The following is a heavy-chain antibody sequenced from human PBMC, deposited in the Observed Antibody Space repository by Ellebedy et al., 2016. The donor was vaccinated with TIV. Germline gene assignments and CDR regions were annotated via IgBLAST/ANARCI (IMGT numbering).Heavy chain of an antibody. D-gene: IGHD6-6*01. V-gene: IGHV1-46*01. CDR1: GYTFPSYY. Sequence: AASVKVSCKASGYTFPSYYMHWVRQAPGQGLEWMGIINPSAGSTTAAQKLQGRVTMTRDTSTSTVYMELGRLRAEDTAVYYGARDLAARPVGLLDYWGQGTLFTVSS. J-gene: IGHJ4*02. CDR3: ARDLAARPVGLLDY. CDR2: INPSAGST.